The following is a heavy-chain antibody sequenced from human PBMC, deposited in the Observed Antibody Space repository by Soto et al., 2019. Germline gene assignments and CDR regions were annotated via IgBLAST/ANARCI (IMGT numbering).Heavy chain of an antibody. J-gene: IGHJ4*02. D-gene: IGHD3-10*01. V-gene: IGHV3-7*03. CDR2: IKQDGSEK. CDR3: AFGPSPRRGVRGVMTFDY. CDR1: GFTFSSYW. Sequence: GSLRLSCAASGFTFSSYWMSWVRQAPGKGLEWVANIKQDGSEKYYVDSVKGRFTISRDNAKNSLYLQMNSLRAEDTAVYYCAFGPSPRRGVRGVMTFDYWGQGTLVTVSS.